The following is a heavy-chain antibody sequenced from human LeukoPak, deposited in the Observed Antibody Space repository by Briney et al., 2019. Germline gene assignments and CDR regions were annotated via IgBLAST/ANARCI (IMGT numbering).Heavy chain of an antibody. CDR2: INTNTGNP. CDR1: GYSFTGYA. V-gene: IGHV7-4-1*02. D-gene: IGHD6-13*01. J-gene: IGHJ4*02. Sequence: ASVKVSCKASGYSFTGYAMNWVRQAPGQGPEWMGWINTNTGNPTYAQGFTGRFVFSLDTSVTTAYLQISSLKTEDTAVYYCARALSIAAAAGGYWGQGTLVTVSS. CDR3: ARALSIAAAAGGY.